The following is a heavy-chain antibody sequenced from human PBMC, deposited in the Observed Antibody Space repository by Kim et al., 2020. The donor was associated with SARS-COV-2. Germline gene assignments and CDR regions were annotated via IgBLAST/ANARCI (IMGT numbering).Heavy chain of an antibody. D-gene: IGHD6-13*01. V-gene: IGHV4-61*01. CDR1: GGSVSSGSYY. Sequence: SETLSLTCTVSGGSVSSGSYYWSWIRQPPGKGLEWIGYIYYSGSTNYNPSLKSRVTISVDTSKNQFSLKLSSVTAADTAVYYCASEAAAGTLYYYYYGMDVWGQGTTVTVSS. J-gene: IGHJ6*02. CDR2: IYYSGST. CDR3: ASEAAAGTLYYYYYGMDV.